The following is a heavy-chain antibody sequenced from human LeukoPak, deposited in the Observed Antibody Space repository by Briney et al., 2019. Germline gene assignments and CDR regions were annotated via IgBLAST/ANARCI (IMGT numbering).Heavy chain of an antibody. Sequence: PSETLSLTCTVSGGSISSYYWNWIRQPPGKGLEWIGYIYYSGSTNYNPSLKSRVTISVDTSKNQFSLKLSSVTAVDTAVYYCARSPGVGEGALDIWGQGTLVTVSS. J-gene: IGHJ3*02. D-gene: IGHD2-8*01. CDR3: ARSPGVGEGALDI. CDR1: GGSISSYY. CDR2: IYYSGST. V-gene: IGHV4-59*01.